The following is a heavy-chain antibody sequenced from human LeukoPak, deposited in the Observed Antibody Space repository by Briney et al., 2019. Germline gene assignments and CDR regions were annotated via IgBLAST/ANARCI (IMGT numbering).Heavy chain of an antibody. Sequence: GASVKVSCKASGYTFTSYDIHGVRQATGQGLEWMGWMNPNTGKTDFAKKFQGRVTMTRNTSINTVYMELSSLRSEDTAVYYCARKLGAPHYFDFWGQGTLVTVST. D-gene: IGHD1-26*01. CDR3: ARKLGAPHYFDF. CDR2: MNPNTGKT. V-gene: IGHV1-8*01. CDR1: GYTFTSYD. J-gene: IGHJ4*02.